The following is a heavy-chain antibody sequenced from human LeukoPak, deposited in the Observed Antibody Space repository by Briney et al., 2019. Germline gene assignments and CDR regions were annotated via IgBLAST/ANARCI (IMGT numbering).Heavy chain of an antibody. Sequence: SETLPLTCTVSGGSISSSRYYWGWIRQPPGKGLEWIGSIYYSGSTYYNPSLKSRVTIFADTAKNQFSLKLSSVTAADTAVYYCARRPGNAFDIWGQGTMVTVSS. CDR2: IYYSGST. D-gene: IGHD1-26*01. CDR3: ARRPGNAFDI. CDR1: GGSISSSRYY. V-gene: IGHV4-39*01. J-gene: IGHJ3*02.